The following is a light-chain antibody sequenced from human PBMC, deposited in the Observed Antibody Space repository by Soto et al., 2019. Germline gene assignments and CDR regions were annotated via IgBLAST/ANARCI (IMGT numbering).Light chain of an antibody. Sequence: EIVMTQSPATLSVSPGEKATLSCRAIQIVAGTLAWYQQKPGQAPRLLIYGASTRATGIPARFSGSGSGTEFTLTISSLQSEDFAIYSCQQYNHWPPLTFGGGTKVEIK. CDR3: QQYNHWPPLT. V-gene: IGKV3-15*01. CDR1: QIVAGT. CDR2: GAS. J-gene: IGKJ4*01.